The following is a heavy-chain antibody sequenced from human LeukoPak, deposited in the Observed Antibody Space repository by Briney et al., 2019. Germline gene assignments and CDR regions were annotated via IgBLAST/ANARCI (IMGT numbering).Heavy chain of an antibody. CDR1: GLTLSDHY. Sequence: GGSLRLSCAASGLTLSDHYMDWVSQAPGKGLEWGGRTRNKVNGYTTEYAASVKGRFTISRDDLKNSLYPQLSSLKTVDPATYYCGRVRGSGWDQNYFDCWGQGTLVTVPS. CDR2: TRNKVNGYTT. V-gene: IGHV3-72*01. D-gene: IGHD6-19*01. J-gene: IGHJ4*02. CDR3: GRVRGSGWDQNYFDC.